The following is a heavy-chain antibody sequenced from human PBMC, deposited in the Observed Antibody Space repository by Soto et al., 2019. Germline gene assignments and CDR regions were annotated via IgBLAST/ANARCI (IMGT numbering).Heavy chain of an antibody. J-gene: IGHJ4*02. V-gene: IGHV3-30*18. CDR3: VKDHLMNTVTTGGY. CDR2: ISYHGRDE. Sequence: QVQLVESGGGVVQPGRSLRLSCAASGFSLSNYGMHWVRQAPGKGLEWVAVISYHGRDEYYADSVKDRFTISRDTSKNTLYLQMNTLRPEDTAVYYCVKDHLMNTVTTGGYWGQGTLVTVSS. D-gene: IGHD4-17*01. CDR1: GFSLSNYG.